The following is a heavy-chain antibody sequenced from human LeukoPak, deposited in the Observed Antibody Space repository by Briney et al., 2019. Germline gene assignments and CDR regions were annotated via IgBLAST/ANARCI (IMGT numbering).Heavy chain of an antibody. CDR2: IYYSGST. D-gene: IGHD6-19*01. CDR1: GGSISRYY. CDR3: ARPVNISGWTYFDY. J-gene: IGHJ4*02. Sequence: SETLSLTCTVSGGSISRYYWSWIRQAPGKGLEWIGYIYYSGSTNYNPSLKSRVTMSVDTSKNQFSLKLSSVTAADTAVYYCARPVNISGWTYFDYWGQGTLVTVSS. V-gene: IGHV4-59*12.